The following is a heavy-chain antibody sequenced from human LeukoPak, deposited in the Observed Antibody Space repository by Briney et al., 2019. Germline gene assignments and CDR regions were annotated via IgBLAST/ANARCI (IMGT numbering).Heavy chain of an antibody. CDR1: GYTFTSYY. Sequence: ASVKVSCKASGYTFTSYYMHWVRQAPGQGLEWMGIINPSGGSTSYAQKFQGRVTMTRDMSTSTVYMELSSLRSEDTAVYYCAKGPRDYYGSGSYWFDYWGQGTLVTVSS. J-gene: IGHJ4*02. CDR3: AKGPRDYYGSGSYWFDY. D-gene: IGHD3-10*01. V-gene: IGHV1-46*01. CDR2: INPSGGST.